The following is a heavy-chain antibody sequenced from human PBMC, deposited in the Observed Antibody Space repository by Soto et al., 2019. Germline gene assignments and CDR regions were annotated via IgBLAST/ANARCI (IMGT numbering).Heavy chain of an antibody. Sequence: SETLSLTCSVSGGSISSYYWSWIRQPPGKGLEWIGYIYYSGITDYNPSLKSRVTISVDTSKSQFSLKLSSVTAADTAVYYCARGGGVYYFDYWGQGTLVTVSS. D-gene: IGHD2-8*02. CDR1: GGSISSYY. CDR3: ARGGGVYYFDY. CDR2: IYYSGIT. J-gene: IGHJ4*02. V-gene: IGHV4-59*01.